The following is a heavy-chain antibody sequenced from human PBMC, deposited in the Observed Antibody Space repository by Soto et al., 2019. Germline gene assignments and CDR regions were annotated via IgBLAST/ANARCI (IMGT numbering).Heavy chain of an antibody. J-gene: IGHJ4*02. Sequence: GGPLRLSWIISGGPFRSYWMSWVRQAPGRGLEWVANIKQDGSEKYYVDSVKGRFTISRDNAKNSLYLQMNSLRAEDTAVYYCARDRDILTGYDFDYWGQGTLVTVSS. CDR1: GGPFRSYW. V-gene: IGHV3-7*04. CDR3: ARDRDILTGYDFDY. D-gene: IGHD3-9*01. CDR2: IKQDGSEK.